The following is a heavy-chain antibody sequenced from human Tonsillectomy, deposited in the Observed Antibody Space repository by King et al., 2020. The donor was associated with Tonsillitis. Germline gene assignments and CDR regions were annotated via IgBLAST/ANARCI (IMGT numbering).Heavy chain of an antibody. CDR1: Y. CDR2: IYYNGMT. J-gene: IGHJ6*03. CDR3: VRHHETGHGQYYYYMDV. D-gene: IGHD1-14*01. Sequence: YWGWIRQPPGKGLEWIATIYYNGMTSFNPPLKSRVTMSVDTSKNQFSLKLTSVTAADTAVYYCVRHHETGHGQYYYYMDVWGKGSTVTVS. V-gene: IGHV4-39*01.